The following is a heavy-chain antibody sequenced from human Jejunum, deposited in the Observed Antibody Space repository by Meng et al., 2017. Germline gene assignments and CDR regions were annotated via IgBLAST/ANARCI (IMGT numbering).Heavy chain of an antibody. CDR2: INDSVST. V-gene: IGHV4-34*01. CDR3: ARGNEYSNYGADF. CDR1: GGSISDYY. D-gene: IGHD4-11*01. Sequence: QVKLQQWGSGLLKPSETLYLTCAVYGGSISDYYWTWIRQPPGKGLEWIGEINDSVSTNYNPSLKSRVTISVDTSKSQFYLRVSSVTVADTAVYYCARGNEYSNYGADFWGQGTLVTVSS. J-gene: IGHJ4*02.